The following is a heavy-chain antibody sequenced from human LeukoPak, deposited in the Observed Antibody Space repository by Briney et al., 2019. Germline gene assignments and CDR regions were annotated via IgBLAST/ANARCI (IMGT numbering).Heavy chain of an antibody. CDR3: ARDHNNWNDYYYYGKDV. J-gene: IGHJ6*02. Sequence: ASMKVSCKASGGTFSSYAISWVRQAPGQGLEWMGRIIPILGIANYAQKFQGRVTITADKSTSTAYMELSSLRSEDTAVYYCARDHNNWNDYYYYGKDVWGQGTTVTVSS. V-gene: IGHV1-69*04. D-gene: IGHD1-1*01. CDR1: GGTFSSYA. CDR2: IIPILGIA.